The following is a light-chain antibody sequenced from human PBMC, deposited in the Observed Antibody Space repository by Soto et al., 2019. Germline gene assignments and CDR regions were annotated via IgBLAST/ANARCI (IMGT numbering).Light chain of an antibody. Sequence: QSALTQPASVSGSPGQSITISCTGTSSDVGGYNYVSWYQQHPVKAPKLMIYDVTNRASGVSDRFSGSKFGNTSSLTISGLQAEDEADYYCSSYTSSSTPYVFGTGTKLTVL. J-gene: IGLJ1*01. CDR3: SSYTSSSTPYV. CDR1: SSDVGGYNY. V-gene: IGLV2-14*01. CDR2: DVT.